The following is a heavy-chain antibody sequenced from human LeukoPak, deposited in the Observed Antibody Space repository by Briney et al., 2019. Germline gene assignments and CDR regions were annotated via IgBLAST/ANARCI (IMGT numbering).Heavy chain of an antibody. CDR2: ISGSSTYI. D-gene: IGHD7-27*01. CDR1: GFTFSSYS. J-gene: IGHJ4*02. CDR3: ASTTGDRDY. V-gene: IGHV3-21*01. Sequence: PGGSLRLSCVASGFTFSSYSMNWVRQAPGRGLEWVSYISGSSTYIYYVDSLKGRLTISRDNAKNSLYLQMNSLRVEDTAVYYCASTTGDRDYWGQGTLVNVSS.